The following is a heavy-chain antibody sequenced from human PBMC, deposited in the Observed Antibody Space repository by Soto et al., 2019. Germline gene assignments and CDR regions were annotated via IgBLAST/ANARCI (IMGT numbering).Heavy chain of an antibody. J-gene: IGHJ6*02. Sequence: SETLSLTCTVSGGSISSYYWSWIRQPPGKGLEWIGYIYYSGSTNYNPSLKSRVTISVDTSKNQFSLKLSSVTAADTAVYYCARGNLRGGYSYGYEPSTYYYGMDVWGQGTTVTVYS. CDR2: IYYSGST. CDR1: GGSISSYY. V-gene: IGHV4-59*01. D-gene: IGHD5-18*01. CDR3: ARGNLRGGYSYGYEPSTYYYGMDV.